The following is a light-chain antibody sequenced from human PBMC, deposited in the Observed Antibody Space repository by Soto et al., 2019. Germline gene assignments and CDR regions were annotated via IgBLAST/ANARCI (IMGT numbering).Light chain of an antibody. CDR1: QSVLYSSNNKNY. V-gene: IGKV4-1*01. J-gene: IGKJ1*01. Sequence: HTTNGLAVSLSAMAAINCKSIQSVLYSSNNKNYLAWYQQKPGQPPKLLIYWASTRESGVPDRFSGSGSGTDFTLTISSLQAEDVAVYCCQQYYSTPQTFGQGTKVDI. CDR3: QQYYSTPQT. CDR2: WAS.